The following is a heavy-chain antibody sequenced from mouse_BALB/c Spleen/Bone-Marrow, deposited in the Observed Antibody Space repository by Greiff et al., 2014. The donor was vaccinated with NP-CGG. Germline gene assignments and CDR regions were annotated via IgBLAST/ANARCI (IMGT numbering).Heavy chain of an antibody. CDR2: IYPSGTYT. CDR1: GYTFTTFW. Sequence: QVQLQQSGAELVRPGASVKLSCKASGYTFTTFWINWVKQRPGQGLEWIGNIYPSGTYTNYSQDFKDKATLTVDKSSSTAYMQLSSPTSEDSAVYCCTRSRGYFDYWGQGTTLTVSS. V-gene: IGHV1-69*02. J-gene: IGHJ2*01. CDR3: TRSRGYFDY.